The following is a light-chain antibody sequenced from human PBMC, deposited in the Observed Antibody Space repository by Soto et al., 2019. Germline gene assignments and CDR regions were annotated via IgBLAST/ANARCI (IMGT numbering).Light chain of an antibody. J-gene: IGLJ1*01. CDR3: FSYTSSTMYV. CDR1: SSDIGGYKY. CDR2: DVI. V-gene: IGLV2-14*03. Sequence: QSALPQPASVSGSPGQSITISCTGSSSDIGGYKYVSWYQHHPGKAPQLIIFDVINRPSGVSNRFSGSKSGNTASLTIFGLQAEDEADYYCFSYTSSTMYVFGTGTKVTVL.